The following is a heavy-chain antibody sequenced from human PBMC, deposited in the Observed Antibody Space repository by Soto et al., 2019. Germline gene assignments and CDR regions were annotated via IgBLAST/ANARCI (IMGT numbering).Heavy chain of an antibody. Sequence: ASVKVSCKASGYTFTSYYMNWVRQAPGQGLEWLGIINPSGGYTTYAQRFLGRVTMTSDTSTSTVHMELGSLTSEDTAVYYCARIGFWSGYYTGWLYGMDVWGQRPTVTVSS. J-gene: IGHJ6*02. CDR1: GYTFTSYY. CDR2: INPSGGYT. CDR3: ARIGFWSGYYTGWLYGMDV. D-gene: IGHD3-3*01. V-gene: IGHV1-46*01.